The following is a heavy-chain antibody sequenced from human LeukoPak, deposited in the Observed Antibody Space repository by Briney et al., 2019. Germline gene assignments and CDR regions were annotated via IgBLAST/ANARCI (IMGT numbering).Heavy chain of an antibody. CDR1: GFTFSSNW. CDR3: AREGAWYVSGSYSGYFYGMDV. J-gene: IGHJ6*02. Sequence: PGGSLRLSCATSGFTFSSNWMSWVRHVPGRGLDWVANIKPDGSAGYYAASVKGRFTVSRDNAKNSLYLQMNSLRVEDTAVYYCAREGAWYVSGSYSGYFYGMDVWGQGTTVTVSS. V-gene: IGHV3-7*01. CDR2: IKPDGSAG. D-gene: IGHD3-10*01.